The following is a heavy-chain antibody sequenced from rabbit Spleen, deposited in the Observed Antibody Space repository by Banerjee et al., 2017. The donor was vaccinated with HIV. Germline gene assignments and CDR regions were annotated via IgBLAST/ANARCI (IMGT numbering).Heavy chain of an antibody. D-gene: IGHD6-1*01. J-gene: IGHJ6*01. Sequence: QEQLEESGGGLVKPEGSLTLTCKASGFSFSDRDVMCWVRQAPGKGLEWIVCINTATGRAVYATWAKGRFTISRTSSTTVTLQMTSLTAADTATYFCARLGHADYPYAYGLKLWGPGTLVT. V-gene: IGHV1S45*01. CDR1: GFSFSDRDV. CDR2: INTATGRA. CDR3: ARLGHADYPYAYGLKL.